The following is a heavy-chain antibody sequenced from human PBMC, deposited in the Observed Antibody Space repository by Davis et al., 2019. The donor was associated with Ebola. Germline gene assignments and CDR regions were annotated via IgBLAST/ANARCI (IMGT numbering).Heavy chain of an antibody. V-gene: IGHV1-2*02. CDR1: GYTFTGYY. J-gene: IGHJ6*02. D-gene: IGHD1-26*01. CDR2: INPNSGGT. CDR3: ARGGGLSGWGYYYYGMDV. Sequence: ASVKVSCKASGYTFTGYYMHWVRQAPGQGLEWMGWINPNSGGTNYAQKFQGRVTMTRDTSISTAYMERSRLRSEDTAVYYCARGGGLSGWGYYYYGMDVWGQGTLVTVSS.